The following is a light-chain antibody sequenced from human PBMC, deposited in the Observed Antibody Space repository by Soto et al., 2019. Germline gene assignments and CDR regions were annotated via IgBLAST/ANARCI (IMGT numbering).Light chain of an antibody. J-gene: IGLJ3*02. Sequence: QSALTQPASVSGSPGQSITISCTRTSSDVGGYKYVSWFQQHPGEAPKLIIYEVSNRPSGVSNRFSASKSGNTASLTISGLQAEDEDDYYCSSYTASNTWVFGGGTKLTVL. V-gene: IGLV2-14*01. CDR3: SSYTASNTWV. CDR2: EVS. CDR1: SSDVGGYKY.